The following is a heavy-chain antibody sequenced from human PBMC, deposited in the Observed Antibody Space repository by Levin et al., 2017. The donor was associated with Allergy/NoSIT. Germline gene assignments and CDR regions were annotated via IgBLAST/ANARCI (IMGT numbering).Heavy chain of an antibody. CDR3: ARDYGDYGVVGDAFDI. D-gene: IGHD4-17*01. Sequence: SETLSLTCTVSGGSISSSSYYWGWIRQPPGKGLEWIGSIYYSGSTYYNPSLKSRVTISVDTSKNQFSLKLSSVTAADTAVYYCARDYGDYGVVGDAFDIWGQGTMVTVSS. CDR1: GGSISSSSYY. V-gene: IGHV4-39*02. CDR2: IYYSGST. J-gene: IGHJ3*02.